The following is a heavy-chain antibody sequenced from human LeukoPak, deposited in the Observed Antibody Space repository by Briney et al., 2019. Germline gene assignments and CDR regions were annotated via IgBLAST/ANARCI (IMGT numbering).Heavy chain of an antibody. D-gene: IGHD2/OR15-2a*01. Sequence: GGSLRLSCAAPGFTVSSNYMSWVRQAPGKGLEWVSVIYSGGSTYYADSVKGRFTISRDNSKNTLYLQMNSLRAEDTAVYYCARDHFYASSFDIWGQGTMVTVSS. V-gene: IGHV3-66*01. CDR3: ARDHFYASSFDI. J-gene: IGHJ3*02. CDR1: GFTVSSNY. CDR2: IYSGGST.